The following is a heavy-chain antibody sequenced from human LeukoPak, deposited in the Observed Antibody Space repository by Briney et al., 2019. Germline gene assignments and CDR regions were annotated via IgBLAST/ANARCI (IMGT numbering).Heavy chain of an antibody. CDR1: GYSFTSYW. CDR3: ARDHYCYSTSCYFDY. V-gene: IGHV5-51*01. CDR2: IYPGDSDT. J-gene: IGHJ4*02. Sequence: GESLKISCKGSGYSFTSYWIGWVRQMPGKGLEWMGIIYPGDSDTRYSPSFQGQVTISADKSISTAYLQWSSLKASDSAMYYCARDHYCYSTSCYFDYWGQGTLVTVSS. D-gene: IGHD2-2*01.